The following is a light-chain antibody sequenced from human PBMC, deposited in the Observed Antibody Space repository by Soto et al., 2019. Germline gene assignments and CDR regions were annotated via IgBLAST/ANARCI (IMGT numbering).Light chain of an antibody. Sequence: EIVLTQSPGTLSLSPGERATLSCRASQTITNISLAWYQQEPGQAPRLLIYGAVSRATGIPNRFSASGSGTEFSLTINKLEPGDSAVYYCQQYGRSPLTFGGGTKVDI. CDR2: GAV. V-gene: IGKV3-20*01. CDR1: QTITNIS. CDR3: QQYGRSPLT. J-gene: IGKJ4*01.